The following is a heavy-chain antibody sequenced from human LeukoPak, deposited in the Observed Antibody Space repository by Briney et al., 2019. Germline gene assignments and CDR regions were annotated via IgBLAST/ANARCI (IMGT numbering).Heavy chain of an antibody. CDR1: GYSFTSYW. Sequence: MPGEPLKISCKGSGYSFTSYWISWVRQMPGKGLEWMGRIYPSDSYTNYSPSFQGHVTISADKSISTAYLQWSSLKASDTAMYYCARIPTYYDFWSGYSSYWFDPWGQGTLVTVSS. CDR3: ARIPTYYDFWSGYSSYWFDP. J-gene: IGHJ5*02. D-gene: IGHD3-3*01. V-gene: IGHV5-10-1*01. CDR2: IYPSDSYT.